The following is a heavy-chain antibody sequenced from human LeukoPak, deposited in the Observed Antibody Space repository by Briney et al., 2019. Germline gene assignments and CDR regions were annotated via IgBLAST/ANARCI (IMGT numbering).Heavy chain of an antibody. Sequence: PGGSLRLSCAAPGFTSSGFWMSWVRKAPGRGLGWVANIKKVGREKYYVDSVRGGFTISRYSSNNTLYLQMNSLRAEDTAVDYCAKDRCSNGIGCLYYYMDVWGKGTTVTVSS. V-gene: IGHV3-7*01. CDR3: AKDRCSNGIGCLYYYMDV. CDR2: IKKVGREK. J-gene: IGHJ6*03. CDR1: GFTSSGFW. D-gene: IGHD2-8*01.